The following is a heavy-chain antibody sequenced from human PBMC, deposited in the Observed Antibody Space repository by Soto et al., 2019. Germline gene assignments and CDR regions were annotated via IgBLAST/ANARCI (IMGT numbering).Heavy chain of an antibody. CDR3: ARDEMRYYGSGSYSDYYYYYGMDV. Sequence: ASVKVSCKASGYTFTSYGISWVRQAPGQGLEWMGWISAYNGNTNYAQKLQGRVTMTTDTSTSTAYMELRSLRSDDTAVYYCARDEMRYYGSGSYSDYYYYYGMDVWGQGTTVTLSS. CDR2: ISAYNGNT. D-gene: IGHD3-10*01. CDR1: GYTFTSYG. V-gene: IGHV1-18*01. J-gene: IGHJ6*02.